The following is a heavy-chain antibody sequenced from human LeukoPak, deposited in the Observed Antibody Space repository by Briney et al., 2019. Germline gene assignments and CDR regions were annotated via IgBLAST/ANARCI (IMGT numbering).Heavy chain of an antibody. D-gene: IGHD3-10*01. CDR3: AEAASVRGVSY. J-gene: IGHJ4*02. CDR2: INGDGSTT. Sequence: HAGRSLRLSSAAAGFTFSIYWMHWVRQAAGKWPLWVSHINGDGSTTNYADSVKGRFTISRDNAKNTLYLQMNSLRAEDTAVYYCAEAASVRGVSYWGQGTLVTVSS. CDR1: GFTFSIYW. V-gene: IGHV3-74*01.